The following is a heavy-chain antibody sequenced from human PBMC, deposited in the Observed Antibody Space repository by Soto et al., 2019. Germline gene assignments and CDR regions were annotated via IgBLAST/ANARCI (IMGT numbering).Heavy chain of an antibody. Sequence: SETLSLTSAVYGGSFSGYYWSWIRQPPGKGLEWIGEINHSGSTNYNPSLKSRVTISVDTSKNQFSLKLSSVTAADTAVYYCARGVQGYCSSTSCSSGGYYYYYMDVWGKGTTVTVSS. V-gene: IGHV4-34*01. CDR3: ARGVQGYCSSTSCSSGGYYYYYMDV. CDR1: GGSFSGYY. D-gene: IGHD2-2*01. J-gene: IGHJ6*03. CDR2: INHSGST.